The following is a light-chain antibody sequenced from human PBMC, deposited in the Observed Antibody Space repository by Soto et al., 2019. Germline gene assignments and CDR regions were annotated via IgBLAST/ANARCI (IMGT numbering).Light chain of an antibody. CDR2: GAS. CDR1: QSVNIK. CDR3: QQYNDWPRP. J-gene: IGKJ1*01. Sequence: EIVMTQSPATLSVSPGERATLSCRASQSVNIKLAWYQQKPGQAPRLLIYGASTRATGIPARFSGSGSGTKLTLPTSSLHPEDLAVYYCQQYNDWPRPFGQGPRWISN. V-gene: IGKV3-15*01.